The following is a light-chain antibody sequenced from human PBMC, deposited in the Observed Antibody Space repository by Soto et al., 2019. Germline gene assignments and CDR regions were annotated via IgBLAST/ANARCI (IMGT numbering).Light chain of an antibody. CDR3: AAWDDSLNGLV. V-gene: IGLV1-44*01. CDR2: DNN. Sequence: QAVVTQPPSASGTPGQRVTISCSGRNSNIGSNTVSWYQPLPGTAPKLLIYDNNQRPSGVPDRFSGSKSGTSASLAISGLQSDDEADYYCAAWDDSLNGLVFGGGTKVTVL. CDR1: NSNIGSNT. J-gene: IGLJ3*02.